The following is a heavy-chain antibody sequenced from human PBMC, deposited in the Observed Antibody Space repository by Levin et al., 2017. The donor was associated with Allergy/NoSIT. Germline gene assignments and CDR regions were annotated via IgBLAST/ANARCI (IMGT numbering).Heavy chain of an antibody. CDR1: GFTFSDFW. J-gene: IGHJ4*02. CDR3: ARDFSRGGFDY. V-gene: IGHV3-7*01. D-gene: IGHD2/OR15-2a*01. Sequence: GESLKISCEVSGFTFSDFWMTWVRQAPGKGLEWVASIERDGTETFYVDSVKGRFTISRDNTKNSLFLQMSSLRAEDTALYYCARDFSRGGFDYWGQGTLLTVSS. CDR2: IERDGTET.